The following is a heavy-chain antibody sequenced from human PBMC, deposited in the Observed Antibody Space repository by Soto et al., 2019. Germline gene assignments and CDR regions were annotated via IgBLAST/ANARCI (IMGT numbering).Heavy chain of an antibody. V-gene: IGHV3-23*01. CDR2: ISGSAGST. Sequence: EVQLLESGGGLVQPGGSLRLSCAASGFTFSSYAMSWVRQAPGKGLEWVSAISGSAGSTYYADSVKGRFTISRDNSKNTLYLQMNSLRAEDTAVYYCAKVGTYGGNAHGAFDIWGQGTMVTVSS. CDR1: GFTFSSYA. J-gene: IGHJ3*02. D-gene: IGHD2-15*01. CDR3: AKVGTYGGNAHGAFDI.